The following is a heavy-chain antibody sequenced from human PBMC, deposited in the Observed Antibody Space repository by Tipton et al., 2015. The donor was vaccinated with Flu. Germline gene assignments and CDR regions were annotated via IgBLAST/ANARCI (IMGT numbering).Heavy chain of an antibody. CDR2: INHSGST. D-gene: IGHD5-12*01. J-gene: IGHJ4*02. Sequence: TLSLTCAVYGGSFSGYCWSWIRQPPGKGLEWIGEINHSGSTNYNPSLKSRVTISVDTSKNQFSLKLSSVTAADTAVYYCARGGGYSGYEGYWGQGTLVTVSS. CDR3: ARGGGYSGYEGY. CDR1: GGSFSGYC. V-gene: IGHV4-34*01.